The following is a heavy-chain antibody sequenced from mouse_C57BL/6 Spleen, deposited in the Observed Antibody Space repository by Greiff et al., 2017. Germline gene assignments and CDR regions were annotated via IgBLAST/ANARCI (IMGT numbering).Heavy chain of an antibody. V-gene: IGHV5-17*01. CDR2: ISSGSSTI. CDR3: ARPKYYGSYAMDY. CDR1: GFTFSDYG. Sequence: DVKLVESGGGLVKPGGSLKLSCAASGFTFSDYGMHWVRQAPEKGLEWVAYISSGSSTIYYADTVKGRFTISRDNAKNTLFLQMTSLRSEDTAMYYCARPKYYGSYAMDYWGQGTSVTVSS. J-gene: IGHJ4*01. D-gene: IGHD1-1*01.